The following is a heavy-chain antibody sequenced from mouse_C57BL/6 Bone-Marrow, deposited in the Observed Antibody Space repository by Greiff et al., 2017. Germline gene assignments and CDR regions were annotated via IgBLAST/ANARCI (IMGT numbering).Heavy chain of an antibody. J-gene: IGHJ2*01. D-gene: IGHD1-1*01. CDR3: ARKAHYYGTLYFDY. CDR1: GYTFTSYW. V-gene: IGHV1-64*01. CDR2: IHPNSGST. Sequence: QVHVKQPGAELVKPGASVKLSCKASGYTFTSYWMHWVKQRPGQGLEWIGMIHPNSGSTNYNEKFKSKATLTVDKSSSTAYMQLSSLTSEDSAVYYCARKAHYYGTLYFDYWGQGTTLTVSS.